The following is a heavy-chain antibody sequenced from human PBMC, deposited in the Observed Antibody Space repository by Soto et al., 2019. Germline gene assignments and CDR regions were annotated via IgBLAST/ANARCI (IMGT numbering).Heavy chain of an antibody. CDR1: GYSFTSYW. CDR3: ASQEMATKNVDAFDI. V-gene: IGHV5-51*01. J-gene: IGHJ3*02. Sequence: GESLKISGKVSGYSFTSYWIGCVRQMPGKGLEWMGIIYPGDSDTRYSPSFQGQVTISADKSISTAYLQWSSLKASDTAMYYCASQEMATKNVDAFDIWGQGTMVTVSS. D-gene: IGHD5-12*01. CDR2: IYPGDSDT.